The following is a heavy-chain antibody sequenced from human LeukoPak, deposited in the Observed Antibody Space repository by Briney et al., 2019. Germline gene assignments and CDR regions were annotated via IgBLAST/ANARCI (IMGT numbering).Heavy chain of an antibody. CDR1: GGSINTYF. J-gene: IGHJ4*02. D-gene: IGHD3-3*01. CDR3: ARGSAYYNY. V-gene: IGHV4-59*01. Sequence: SETLSLTCTVSGGSINTYFWSWIRLPPGKGLEWIGYISSGGSTNYNPSLKSRVTISVDTSKNQFSLKLSSVTAADTAVYYCARGSAYYNYWGQGTLVPVSS. CDR2: ISSGGST.